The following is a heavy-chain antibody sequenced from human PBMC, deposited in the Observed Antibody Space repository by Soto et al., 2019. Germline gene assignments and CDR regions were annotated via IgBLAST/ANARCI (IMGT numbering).Heavy chain of an antibody. CDR1: GFTFSSYW. J-gene: IGHJ4*02. V-gene: IGHV3-74*02. D-gene: IGHD3-10*02. Sequence: EVQLVESGGGLSHLGGSLRLSCAASGFTFSSYWMHWVRQAPGKGLVWVSRINSDGSSTYYADSVGGRFTISRDNAHNTLYQQKNSRRADETSVDYCGGGDGDHYVGNGFIGRHWGQGTLVTVSS. CDR2: INSDGSST. CDR3: GGGDGDHYVGNGFIGRH.